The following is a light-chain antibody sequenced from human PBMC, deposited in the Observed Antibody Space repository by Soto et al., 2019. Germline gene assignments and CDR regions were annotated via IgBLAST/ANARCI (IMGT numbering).Light chain of an antibody. CDR2: KVS. Sequence: DVVMTRSPLSLPVTLGQPASISCRSSQSLVSSNGNTFLIWFQQRPGQSPRRLIYKVSNRDSAVPDRFTGSGSGTDFTLEIIRVEAEDVGVYYCMQATHWPWTFGQGTKVEIK. V-gene: IGKV2-30*01. J-gene: IGKJ1*01. CDR3: MQATHWPWT. CDR1: QSLVSSNGNTF.